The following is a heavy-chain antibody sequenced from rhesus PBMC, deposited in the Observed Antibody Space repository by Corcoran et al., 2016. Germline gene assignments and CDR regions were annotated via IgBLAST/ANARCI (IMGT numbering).Heavy chain of an antibody. CDR3: ARDLTTTFDY. Sequence: EVQLVESGGGLATPGGSLRLSCLASGFSFSDYYMYLVRQAPGTGLEWVSGISNTDGSTYNADSGKGRFTISREKAKNTLNLQRDSLRAEDQAVYYCARDLTTTFDYWGQGVLVTVSS. CDR2: ISNTDGST. D-gene: IGHD4-17*01. V-gene: IGHV3S18*01. CDR1: GFSFSDYY. J-gene: IGHJ4*01.